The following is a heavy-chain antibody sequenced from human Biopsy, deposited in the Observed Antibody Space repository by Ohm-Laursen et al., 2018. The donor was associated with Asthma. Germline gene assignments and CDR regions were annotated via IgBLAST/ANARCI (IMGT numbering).Heavy chain of an antibody. V-gene: IGHV1-69*13. CDR1: GGTFNSDA. Sequence: SVKVSCKASGGTFNSDAISWVRQAPGQGLEWMGGIIPIFGTPSYAQDFQSRLTITADDSTSTVYMELSSLRSEDTAMYYCARSYCGGDCFSPFDYWGQGTLVTVSS. J-gene: IGHJ4*02. D-gene: IGHD2-21*01. CDR3: ARSYCGGDCFSPFDY. CDR2: IIPIFGTP.